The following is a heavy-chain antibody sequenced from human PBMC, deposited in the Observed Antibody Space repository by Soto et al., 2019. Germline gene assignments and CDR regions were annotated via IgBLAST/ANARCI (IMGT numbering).Heavy chain of an antibody. J-gene: IGHJ4*02. V-gene: IGHV4-39*01. Sequence: SEPLSLTCTVFGGTIISSSYYWGWIRKPPGKGLEWIGSIYYSGSTYYNPSLKSRVTISVDTSKNQFSLKLSSVTAADTAVYYCARHGRITMIVVVITTQINYFDYWGQGTLVTVSS. CDR3: ARHGRITMIVVVITTQINYFDY. CDR1: GGTIISSSYY. CDR2: IYYSGST. D-gene: IGHD3-22*01.